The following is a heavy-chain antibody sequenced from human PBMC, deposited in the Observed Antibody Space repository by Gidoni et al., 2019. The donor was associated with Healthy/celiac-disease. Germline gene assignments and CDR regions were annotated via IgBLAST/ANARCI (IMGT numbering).Heavy chain of an antibody. D-gene: IGHD2-2*01. J-gene: IGHJ6*02. CDR2: ISSSGSTI. CDR3: ARGPAYYGMDV. Sequence: EVQLAESGGGLVQPGGSLRLSCAASGFTFSSYELNWVRQAPGKGLECVSYISSSGSTIYYAGSVKCRFTISRENAKNSLYLQMNSLRAEDTAVYYCARGPAYYGMDVWGQGTTVTVSS. V-gene: IGHV3-48*03. CDR1: GFTFSSYE.